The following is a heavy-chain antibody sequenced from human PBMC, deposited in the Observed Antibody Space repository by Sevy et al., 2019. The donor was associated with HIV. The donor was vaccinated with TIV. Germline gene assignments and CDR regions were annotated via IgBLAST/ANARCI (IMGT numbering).Heavy chain of an antibody. Sequence: GGSLRLSCAGSGITFSNTWMSWVRQAPGKGLEWIGRIKSKTDGGTTDYAEPVKGRFSISRDDSKNTLYLQMNSLNTEDTAVYYCTTQWFWGQGTLVTVSS. CDR1: GITFSNTW. V-gene: IGHV3-15*01. CDR2: IKSKTDGGTT. J-gene: IGHJ4*02. D-gene: IGHD3-22*01. CDR3: TTQWF.